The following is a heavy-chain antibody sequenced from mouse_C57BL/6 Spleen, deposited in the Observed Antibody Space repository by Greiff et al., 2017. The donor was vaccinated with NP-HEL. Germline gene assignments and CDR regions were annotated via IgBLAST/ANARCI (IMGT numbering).Heavy chain of an antibody. V-gene: IGHV1-82*01. CDR3: ARGGANWDLYFDY. J-gene: IGHJ2*01. Sequence: QVQLQQSGPELVKPGASVKISCKASGYAFSSSWMDWVKQRPGKGLEWIGRIYPGDGDTNYNGKFKGKATLTADKSSSTAYMQLSSLTSEDSAVYFCARGGANWDLYFDYWGQGTTLTVSS. D-gene: IGHD4-1*01. CDR1: GYAFSSSW. CDR2: IYPGDGDT.